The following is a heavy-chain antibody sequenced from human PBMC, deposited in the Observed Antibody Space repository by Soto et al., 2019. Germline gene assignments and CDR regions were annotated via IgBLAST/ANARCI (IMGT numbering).Heavy chain of an antibody. Sequence: SETLSLTCTVSGGSISSYYWSWIRQPAGKGLEWIGRIYTSGSTNYNPSLKGRVTMSVDTSKNQFSLKLSIVTAADTAVYYCARDKTYYYDRSGYSYFDYWGQGTLVTVSS. J-gene: IGHJ4*02. CDR1: GGSISSYY. V-gene: IGHV4-4*07. CDR3: ARDKTYYYDRSGYSYFDY. D-gene: IGHD3-22*01. CDR2: IYTSGST.